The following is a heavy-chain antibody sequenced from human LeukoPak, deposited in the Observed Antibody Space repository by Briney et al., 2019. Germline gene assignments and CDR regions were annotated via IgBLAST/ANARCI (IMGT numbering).Heavy chain of an antibody. CDR1: GGSFSGYY. CDR2: INHSGST. V-gene: IGHV4-34*01. D-gene: IGHD6-19*01. J-gene: IGHJ4*02. CDR3: AGCRYSSGWYRSYFDY. Sequence: SETLSLTCAVYGGSFSGYYWSWIRQPPGKGLEWIGEINHSGSTNYNPSLKSRVTISVDTSKNQFSLKLSSVTAADTAVYYCAGCRYSSGWYRSYFDYWGQGTLVTVSS.